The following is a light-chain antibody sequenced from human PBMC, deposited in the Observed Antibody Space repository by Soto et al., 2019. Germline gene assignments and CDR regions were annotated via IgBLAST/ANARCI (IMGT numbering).Light chain of an antibody. CDR1: SSNIGSKT. CDR2: SNY. J-gene: IGLJ1*01. Sequence: QSVLTQPPSWSGTPGERGTISCSGSSSNIGSKTVNWYQQLPGTAPKLLIYSNYQRPSGVPDRFSGSKSGNTASLTVSGLQAEDEADYYCSSYAGSNNQVFGTGTKVTVL. CDR3: SSYAGSNNQV. V-gene: IGLV1-44*01.